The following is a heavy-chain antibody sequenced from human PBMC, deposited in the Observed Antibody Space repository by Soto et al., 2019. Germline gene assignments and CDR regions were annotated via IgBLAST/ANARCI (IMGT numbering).Heavy chain of an antibody. V-gene: IGHV4-31*03. J-gene: IGHJ6*02. CDR2: IYYSGST. CDR3: ARGLGRNRFGPYYYYGMDV. Sequence: QVQLQESGPGLVKPSQTLSLTCTVSGGSISSGGYYWSWIRQHPGKGLEWIGYIYYSGSTYYNPSLKSRVTISVDTSKNQFSLKLSSVTAADTAVYYCARGLGRNRFGPYYYYGMDVWGQGTTVTVSS. CDR1: GGSISSGGYY. D-gene: IGHD3-16*01.